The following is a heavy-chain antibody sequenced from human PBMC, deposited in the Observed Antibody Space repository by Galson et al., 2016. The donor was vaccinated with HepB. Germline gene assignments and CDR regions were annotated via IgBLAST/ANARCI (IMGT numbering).Heavy chain of an antibody. J-gene: IGHJ4*02. CDR2: INPIFGTG. CDR1: GGTFSSYG. V-gene: IGHV1-69*13. Sequence: SVKVSCKASGGTFSSYGISWVRQAPGQGLEWMGGINPIFGTGNNAQKFQGRVTITADESTSTAYMELSSLRSEDTAVYYCARDPLFDYWGQGTLVTVS. CDR3: ARDPLFDY.